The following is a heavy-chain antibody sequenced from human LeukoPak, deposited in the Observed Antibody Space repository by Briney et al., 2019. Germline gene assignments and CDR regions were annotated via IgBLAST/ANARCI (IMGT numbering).Heavy chain of an antibody. D-gene: IGHD3-9*01. CDR3: TRDLMDYDVSTGLHHYYMDV. Sequence: PGGSLRLSCAGSGFTFITYWMHWVRQAPGKGLVWGLRINGGGRNINYADSVRGRFTISRDNAKNTLSLQMNTLRVEDTAVYYCTRDLMDYDVSTGLHHYYMDVWGQGTTVTVSS. V-gene: IGHV3-74*01. CDR2: INGGGRNI. J-gene: IGHJ6*02. CDR1: GFTFITYW.